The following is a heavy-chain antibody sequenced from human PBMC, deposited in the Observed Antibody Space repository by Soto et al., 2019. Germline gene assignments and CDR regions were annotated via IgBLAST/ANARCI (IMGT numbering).Heavy chain of an antibody. CDR2: TYYRSKWYN. CDR3: ARGSWDDLRGHYYMDV. CDR1: GDSVSSNSAG. D-gene: IGHD1-1*01. J-gene: IGHJ6*03. Sequence: QVQLQQSGPGLVKPSQTLSLTCDISGDSVSSNSAGWNWIRQPPSRGLEWLGRTYYRSKWYNNYAVSVKSRVSVNPDTAKNQFSLQLNSVTPEDTAVYYCARGSWDDLRGHYYMDVWGKGTTVTVS. V-gene: IGHV6-1*01.